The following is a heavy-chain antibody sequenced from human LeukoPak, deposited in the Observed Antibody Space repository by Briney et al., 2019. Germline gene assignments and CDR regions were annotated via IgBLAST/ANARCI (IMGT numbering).Heavy chain of an antibody. CDR3: ASIGYYYGSGSGDY. Sequence: PGGSLRLSCSASGFTFNSYAIHWVRQAPGKGLEYVSSIGTNGISTYYADSVTGRFTISRDNSKNTLYLQMNSLIAEDTAVYYCASIGYYYGSGSGDYWGQGTLVTVSS. D-gene: IGHD3-10*01. CDR2: IGTNGIST. V-gene: IGHV3-64*04. J-gene: IGHJ4*02. CDR1: GFTFNSYA.